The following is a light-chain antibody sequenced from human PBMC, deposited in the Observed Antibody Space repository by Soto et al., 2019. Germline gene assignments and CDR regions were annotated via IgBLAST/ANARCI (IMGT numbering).Light chain of an antibody. CDR3: QQANSIPFT. V-gene: IGKV1-12*02. CDR2: DAS. J-gene: IGKJ3*01. CDR1: QSISSW. Sequence: DIQMTQSPSTLSASVGDRVTITCRASQSISSWLACYQQKPGKAPKLLIYDASSLQSGVPSRFSGSGSGTDFTLTIGSLQPEDSATYYCQQANSIPFTFGPGTKVDI.